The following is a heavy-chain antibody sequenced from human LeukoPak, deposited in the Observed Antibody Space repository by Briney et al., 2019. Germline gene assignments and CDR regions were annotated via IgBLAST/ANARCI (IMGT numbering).Heavy chain of an antibody. V-gene: IGHV4-4*07. CDR1: GGSISRYY. Sequence: SETLSLTCAVSGGSISRYYWSWIRQSAGKGLEWIGRIYSSGNANYNPSLKSRVTMSVDTSKNQFSLKLTSVTAADTAVYYCARDFLDGDNAFDIWGQGTMVTVSS. J-gene: IGHJ3*02. CDR3: ARDFLDGDNAFDI. CDR2: IYSSGNA. D-gene: IGHD3/OR15-3a*01.